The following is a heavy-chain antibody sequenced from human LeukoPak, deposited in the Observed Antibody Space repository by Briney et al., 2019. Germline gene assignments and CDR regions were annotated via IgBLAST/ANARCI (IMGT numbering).Heavy chain of an antibody. J-gene: IGHJ4*02. CDR2: INPSGGST. Sequence: LGASVKVSCKASGYTFTSYYMHWVRQAPGQGLEWMGIINPSGGSTSYAQKFQGRVTMTRDTSTSTVYMELSSLRSEDTAVYYCARLWAYYYDSSGTGYSDYWGQGTLVTVSS. V-gene: IGHV1-46*01. CDR3: ARLWAYYYDSSGTGYSDY. D-gene: IGHD3-22*01. CDR1: GYTFTSYY.